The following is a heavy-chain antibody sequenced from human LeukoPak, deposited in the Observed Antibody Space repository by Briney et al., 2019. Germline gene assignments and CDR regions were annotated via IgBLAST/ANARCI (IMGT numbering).Heavy chain of an antibody. Sequence: SETLSLTCTVSGYSITSGYYWGWIRQAPGKRLEWIGNIYYNGIAYYNPSLKSRVSISVDSSKNQFSLKLTSVTAADTAMYYCARGGPSDYWGRGTLVTVSS. CDR1: GYSITSGYY. CDR2: IYYNGIA. CDR3: ARGGPSDY. V-gene: IGHV4-38-2*02. J-gene: IGHJ4*02.